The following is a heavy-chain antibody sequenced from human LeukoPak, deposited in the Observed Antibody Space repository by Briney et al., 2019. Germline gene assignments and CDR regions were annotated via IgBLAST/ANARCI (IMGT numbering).Heavy chain of an antibody. J-gene: IGHJ3*02. CDR2: IIPILGIA. CDR3: ARARGYSCDDAFDI. CDR1: GGTFSSYA. Sequence: SVKVSCKASGGTFSSYAISWVRQAPGQGLEWMGRIIPILGIANYAQKFQGRVTITADKSTSTAYMELSSLRSEDTAVYYCARARGYSCDDAFDIWGQGTMATVSS. V-gene: IGHV1-69*04. D-gene: IGHD5-18*01.